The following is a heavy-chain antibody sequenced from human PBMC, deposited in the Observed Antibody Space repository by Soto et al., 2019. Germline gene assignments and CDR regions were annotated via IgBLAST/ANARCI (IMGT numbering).Heavy chain of an antibody. V-gene: IGHV3-53*01. CDR3: ARARSRWYYYYGMDV. D-gene: IGHD2-15*01. J-gene: IGHJ6*02. Sequence: PGGSLRLSCAASGFTVSSNYMSWVRQAPGKGLEWVSVIYSGGSTYYADSVKGRFTISRDNSKNTLYLQMNSLRAEDTAVYYCARARSRWYYYYGMDVWGQGTTVTVSS. CDR2: IYSGGST. CDR1: GFTVSSNY.